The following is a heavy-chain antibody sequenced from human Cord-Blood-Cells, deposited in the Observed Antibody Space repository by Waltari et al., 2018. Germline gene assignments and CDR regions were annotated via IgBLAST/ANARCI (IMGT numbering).Heavy chain of an antibody. V-gene: IGHV6-1*01. Sequence: QVQLQQSGPGLVKPSQTLSLTCAISGASVPSNTAACNWIRQSPSRGLEWLGRTYYRSKWYNDYAVSVKSRITINPDTSKNQFSLQLNSVTPEDTAVYYCARDRHFVGLTDRIVDYWGQGTLVTVSS. D-gene: IGHD2-21*01. CDR3: ARDRHFVGLTDRIVDY. CDR1: GASVPSNTAA. J-gene: IGHJ4*02. CDR2: TYYRSKWYN.